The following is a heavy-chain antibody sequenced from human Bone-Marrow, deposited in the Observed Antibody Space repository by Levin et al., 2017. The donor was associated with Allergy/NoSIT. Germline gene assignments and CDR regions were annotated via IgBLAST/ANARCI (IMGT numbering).Heavy chain of an antibody. Sequence: GASVKVSCAASGFTFSSHAMHWVRQAPGKGLEWVAVISFDGSKKYYADSVKGRFTISRDNSKNTLYVQMNSLRAEDTAVYYCARTYGDYALDSFDIWGQGTMVTVSS. V-gene: IGHV3-30-3*01. D-gene: IGHD4-17*01. CDR1: GFTFSSHA. CDR3: ARTYGDYALDSFDI. J-gene: IGHJ3*02. CDR2: ISFDGSKK.